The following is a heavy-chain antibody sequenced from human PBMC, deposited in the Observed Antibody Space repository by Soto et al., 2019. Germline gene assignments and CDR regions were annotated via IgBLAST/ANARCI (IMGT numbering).Heavy chain of an antibody. D-gene: IGHD3-22*01. J-gene: IGHJ3*02. CDR1: GYTFTHYY. Sequence: QVQLVQSGAEVKQPGDSVTVSCQASGYTFTHYYMHWLRQAPGQGLEWMGIINPNGGSTTYAQKLQDRVSLTNDTSTSTVYMDLSSLKSDDTAVYYGARVPSRPSTEAWLFSHDAFDMWGQGTKVTGSS. CDR2: INPNGGST. CDR3: ARVPSRPSTEAWLFSHDAFDM. V-gene: IGHV1-46*04.